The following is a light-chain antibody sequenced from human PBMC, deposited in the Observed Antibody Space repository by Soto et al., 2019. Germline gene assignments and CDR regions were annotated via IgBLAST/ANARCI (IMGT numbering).Light chain of an antibody. CDR1: QDISNF. J-gene: IGKJ4*01. Sequence: DIQMTQSPSSLSASVGDRVTITCQASQDISNFLNWYHQTAGKAPRLLIYDVSSLQTGVASRFSGSGSGTDFSLTINSLQPEDIGTFYCQQYDKQPVTFGGGTKVEIK. V-gene: IGKV1-33*01. CDR2: DVS. CDR3: QQYDKQPVT.